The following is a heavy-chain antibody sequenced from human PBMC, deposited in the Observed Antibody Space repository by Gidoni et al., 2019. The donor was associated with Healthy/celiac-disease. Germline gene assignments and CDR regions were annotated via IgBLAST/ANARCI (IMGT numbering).Heavy chain of an antibody. Sequence: EVQLVESGGGLVKPGVSLRLSCADSGFTFSSYIMNWFRQAPGKGLEWVSAMSRSSRYIYYADSVKGRFTSSRDNAKNSRYLKMNSLRAEDTAVYYCARDVNPSYYDILTGYYVNWFDPWGQGTLVTVSA. CDR2: MSRSSRYI. CDR3: ARDVNPSYYDILTGYYVNWFDP. D-gene: IGHD3-9*01. CDR1: GFTFSSYI. V-gene: IGHV3-21*01. J-gene: IGHJ5*02.